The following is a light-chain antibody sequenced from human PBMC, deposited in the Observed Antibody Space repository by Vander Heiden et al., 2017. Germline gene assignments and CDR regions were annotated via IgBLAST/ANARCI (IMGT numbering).Light chain of an antibody. CDR3: KAWESSTGV. J-gene: IGLJ2*01. CDR2: QDS. V-gene: IGLV3-1*01. CDR1: KLGDKY. Sequence: SYELTQPPSVSVSPGQTASITCSGDKLGDKYACWYQQKPGQSPVRGIYQDSKRPSGIPELFYGSNSGNKVHLHISGTQAVDDSYESCKAWESSTGVFGGGTKLTVL.